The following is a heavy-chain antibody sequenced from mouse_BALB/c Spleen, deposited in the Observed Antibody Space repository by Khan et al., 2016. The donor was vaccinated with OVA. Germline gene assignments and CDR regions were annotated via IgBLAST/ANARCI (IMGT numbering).Heavy chain of an antibody. D-gene: IGHD2-1*01. CDR1: GFTFSDYY. Sequence: EVELVESGGGLVKPGGSLKLSCAASGFTFSDYYMYWVRQTPEKRLEWVATISDGGSYTYYLDSVKGRFTISRDDAKNNLYLQRNSLKSDDTAMYCCARGFYGNPIASWGQGTLVTVSA. CDR3: ARGFYGNPIAS. J-gene: IGHJ3*01. CDR2: ISDGGSYT. V-gene: IGHV5-4*02.